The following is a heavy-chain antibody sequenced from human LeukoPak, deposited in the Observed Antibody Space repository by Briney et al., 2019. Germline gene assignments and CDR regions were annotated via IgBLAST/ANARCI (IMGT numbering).Heavy chain of an antibody. Sequence: PGGSLRLSCAASGFTFSSYGMHWVRQAPGKGLEWVAFIRYDGSNKYYADSVKGRFTISRDNSKNTLYLQMNSLRAEDTAVYYCARTNGYSYGFDYWGQGTLVTVSS. V-gene: IGHV3-30*02. CDR1: GFTFSSYG. D-gene: IGHD5-18*01. CDR2: IRYDGSNK. J-gene: IGHJ4*02. CDR3: ARTNGYSYGFDY.